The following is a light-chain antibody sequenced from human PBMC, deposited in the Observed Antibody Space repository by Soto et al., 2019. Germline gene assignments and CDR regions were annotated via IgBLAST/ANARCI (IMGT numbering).Light chain of an antibody. CDR3: MQALQIRVE. CDR1: QSLLHSNGYNY. CDR2: LGS. V-gene: IGKV2-28*01. J-gene: IGKJ1*01. Sequence: DSVMTQFPFSLSVTPGEPASISCRSSQSLLHSNGYNYLDWYVQKPGQSPQLLIYLGSNRASGVPDRFSGSGSGTDFTLKISGVEAEDVGVYYCMQALQIRVEFGQGTKVEIK.